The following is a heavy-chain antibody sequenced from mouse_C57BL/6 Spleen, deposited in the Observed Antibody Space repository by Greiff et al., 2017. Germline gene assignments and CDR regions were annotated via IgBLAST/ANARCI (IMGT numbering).Heavy chain of an antibody. V-gene: IGHV1-55*01. CDR1: GYTFTSYW. CDR2: IYPGSGST. D-gene: IGHD2-3*01. CDR3: ARSGFYDGYYDAMDY. Sequence: VQLQQPGAELVKPGASVKMSCKASGYTFTSYWITWVKQRPGQGLEWIGDIYPGSGSTNYNEKFKSKATLTVDTSSSTAYMQLSSLTSEDSAVYYCARSGFYDGYYDAMDYWGQGTSVTVSS. J-gene: IGHJ4*01.